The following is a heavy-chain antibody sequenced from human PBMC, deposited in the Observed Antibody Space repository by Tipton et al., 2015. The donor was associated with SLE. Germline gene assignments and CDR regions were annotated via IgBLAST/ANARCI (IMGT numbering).Heavy chain of an antibody. CDR3: ARGGVTVTVVDWLDP. V-gene: IGHV1-2*06. D-gene: IGHD2-8*02. CDR2: INPKSGGT. J-gene: IGHJ5*02. Sequence: QLVQSGPEVKKPGASVKVSCKASGYTFTSYYIHWVRQAPGQGLEWMGRINPKSGGTNYAQKFQGRVTVTRDTSISTAYMDLSRLRSDDTAVYYCARGGVTVTVVDWLDPWGQGTLVTVSS. CDR1: GYTFTSYY.